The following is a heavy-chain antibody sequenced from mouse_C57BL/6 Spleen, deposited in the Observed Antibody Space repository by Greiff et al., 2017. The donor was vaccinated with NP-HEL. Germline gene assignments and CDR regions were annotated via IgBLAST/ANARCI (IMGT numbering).Heavy chain of an antibody. CDR3: AREGYYGSSFPLDV. D-gene: IGHD1-1*01. J-gene: IGHJ1*03. V-gene: IGHV2-2*02. CDR1: GFSLTSYG. Sequence: QVQLKQSGPGLVQPSQSLSITCTVSGFSLTSYGVHWVRQSPGKGLEWLGVIWSGGSTDYNAAFISRLGISKDNSKSQVFFKMNRLQANDTAIYYCAREGYYGSSFPLDVWGTGTTVTVSS. CDR2: IWSGGST.